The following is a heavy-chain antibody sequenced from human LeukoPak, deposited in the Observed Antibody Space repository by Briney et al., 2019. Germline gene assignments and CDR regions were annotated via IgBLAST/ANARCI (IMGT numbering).Heavy chain of an antibody. CDR2: IKSKRDGGAR. J-gene: IGHJ4*02. CDR1: GFGFREKW. V-gene: IGHV3-15*01. Sequence: GGSLRLSCATSGFGFREKWMSWVRQAPGKGLEWLGRIKSKRDGGARDYAPHVRGRFTISRDDSENTPYLVITGLKTEDTGVYYCTTDPRDWGQGTAVIVYS. CDR3: TTDPRD.